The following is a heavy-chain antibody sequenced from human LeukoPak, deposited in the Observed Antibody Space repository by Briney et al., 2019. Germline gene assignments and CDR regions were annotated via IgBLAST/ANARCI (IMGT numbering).Heavy chain of an antibody. V-gene: IGHV3-23*01. Sequence: GGSLRLSCAASGFTFSTYAMTWVRQAAGKGLEWVSTISDTGGSIYYADYVKGRFTISRDNSENTVYLQMDSLRADDTALYFCAKNSGTYFYWGQGTRVTVSS. D-gene: IGHD1-26*01. J-gene: IGHJ4*02. CDR3: AKNSGTYFY. CDR2: ISDTGGSI. CDR1: GFTFSTYA.